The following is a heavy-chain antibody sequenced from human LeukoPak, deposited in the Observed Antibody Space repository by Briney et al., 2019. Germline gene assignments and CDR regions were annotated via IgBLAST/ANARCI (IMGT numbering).Heavy chain of an antibody. CDR2: IGNSGSTI. Sequence: PGGSLRLSCAASGFTFSDYYMSWIRQAPGKGLEWVSYIGNSGSTIFYADSVKGRFAISRDNSKNTLYLQMNSLRAEDTAVYYCAKEGGYDILPVFPHFDYGGQGTLATVSP. V-gene: IGHV3-11*04. J-gene: IGHJ4*02. CDR3: AKEGGYDILPVFPHFDY. D-gene: IGHD3-9*01. CDR1: GFTFSDYY.